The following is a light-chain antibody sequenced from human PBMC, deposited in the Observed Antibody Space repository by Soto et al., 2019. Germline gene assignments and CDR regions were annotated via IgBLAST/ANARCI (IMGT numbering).Light chain of an antibody. V-gene: IGKV1-6*01. Sequence: AIQMTQSPSSLSASVGDRVTITCRASQGIRNDLGWYQQKPGKAPKLLIYAATILQSGVPSRFSGSGSGTDFALTISSLQPEDFATYYCLQDYNYPRTFGQGTKVEIK. CDR1: QGIRND. CDR3: LQDYNYPRT. J-gene: IGKJ1*01. CDR2: AAT.